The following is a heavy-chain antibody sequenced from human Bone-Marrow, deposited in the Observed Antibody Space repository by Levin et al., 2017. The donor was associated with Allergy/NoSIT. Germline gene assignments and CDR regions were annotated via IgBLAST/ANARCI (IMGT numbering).Heavy chain of an antibody. J-gene: IGHJ5*02. V-gene: IGHV5-51*01. CDR2: IYPADSDT. CDR3: ARGVAVASHGLDWLDP. CDR1: GYRFTDYW. Sequence: GESLKISCKGSGYRFTDYWIGWVRQMPGKGLEWMGIIYPADSDTRYSPSFQGQVTMSADKSISTAYLQWSSLKASDTATYYCARGVAVASHGLDWLDPWGQGTLDTVSS. D-gene: IGHD6-19*01.